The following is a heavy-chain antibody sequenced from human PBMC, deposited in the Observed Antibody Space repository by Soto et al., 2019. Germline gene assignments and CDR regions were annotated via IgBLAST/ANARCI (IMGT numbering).Heavy chain of an antibody. Sequence: PGGSLRLSCAASGFSFSDYYMSWIRQAPGKGLEWVSYISSSGHNIYYADSLKGRFTISRDNAKNSLYVQMHSLRAEDTAVYYCARGGYSYGYFDYWGQGTLVTVSA. CDR2: ISSSGHNI. J-gene: IGHJ4*02. CDR1: GFSFSDYY. CDR3: ARGGYSYGYFDY. V-gene: IGHV3-11*01. D-gene: IGHD5-18*01.